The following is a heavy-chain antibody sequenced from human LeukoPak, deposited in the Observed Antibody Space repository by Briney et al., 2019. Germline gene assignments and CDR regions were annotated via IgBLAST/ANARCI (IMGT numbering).Heavy chain of an antibody. D-gene: IGHD3-10*01. CDR1: GGSVSSGTYY. J-gene: IGHJ4*02. V-gene: IGHV4-61*01. CDR2: IYYSGST. Sequence: SDTLSLTCSVSGGSVSSGTYYWSWIRQPPGKGLEWIGYIYYSGSTNYNPSLKSRVTISVDTSRNQFSLKLNSLTAADTAVYYCASVFRGSGNYFDYWGQGSLVTVSS. CDR3: ASVFRGSGNYFDY.